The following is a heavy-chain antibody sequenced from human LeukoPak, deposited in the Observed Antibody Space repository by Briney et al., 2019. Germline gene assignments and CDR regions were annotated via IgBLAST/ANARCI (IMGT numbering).Heavy chain of an antibody. J-gene: IGHJ6*03. CDR2: ISAYNGNT. V-gene: IGHV1-18*01. CDR3: ARDRWLERPYYYYYMDV. D-gene: IGHD1-1*01. CDR1: GYTFTSYG. Sequence: VASVKVSCKASGYTFTSYGISWVRQAPGQGLEWMGWISAYNGNTNYAQKLQGRVTMTTDTSTSTAYMELRSLRSDDTAVYYCARDRWLERPYYYYYMDVRGKGTTVTISS.